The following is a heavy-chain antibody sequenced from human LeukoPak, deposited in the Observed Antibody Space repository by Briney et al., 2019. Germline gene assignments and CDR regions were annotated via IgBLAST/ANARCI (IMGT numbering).Heavy chain of an antibody. J-gene: IGHJ6*03. Sequence: RASVKVSCKASGYTFTSYGISWVRQAPGQGLEWMGWISAYNGNTNYAQKLQGRVTMTTDTSTSTAYMELRSLRSDDTAVYYCARDITGTHYYYYYYMDVWGKGTTVTVSS. V-gene: IGHV1-18*01. D-gene: IGHD1-20*01. CDR3: ARDITGTHYYYYYYMDV. CDR1: GYTFTSYG. CDR2: ISAYNGNT.